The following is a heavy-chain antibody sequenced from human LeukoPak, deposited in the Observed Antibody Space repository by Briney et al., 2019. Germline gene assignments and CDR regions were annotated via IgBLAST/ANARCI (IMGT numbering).Heavy chain of an antibody. CDR2: FYYSGRA. CDR1: GGSISSYY. V-gene: IGHV4-59*01. J-gene: IGHJ5*02. Sequence: SETLSLTCTVSGGSISSYYWTWIRQPPGKGLEWIGYFYYSGRANHNPSLQSRVTISEDTSKNQLSLKLTSVNAADTAVYYCARYGDTRFDPWGQGILVTVSS. D-gene: IGHD4-17*01. CDR3: ARYGDTRFDP.